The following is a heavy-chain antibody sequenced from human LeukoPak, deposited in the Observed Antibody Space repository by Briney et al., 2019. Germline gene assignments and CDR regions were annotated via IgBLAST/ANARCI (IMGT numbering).Heavy chain of an antibody. J-gene: IGHJ4*02. Sequence: PGGSLRLSCAASGFTFSSYAMSWVRQAPGEGLEWVSAISGSGGSTYYADSVKGRFTISRDNSKNTLYLQMNSLRAEDTAVYYCAKADPYDFWSGYETTTFDYWGQGTLVTVSS. CDR1: GFTFSSYA. CDR2: ISGSGGST. D-gene: IGHD3-3*01. CDR3: AKADPYDFWSGYETTTFDY. V-gene: IGHV3-23*01.